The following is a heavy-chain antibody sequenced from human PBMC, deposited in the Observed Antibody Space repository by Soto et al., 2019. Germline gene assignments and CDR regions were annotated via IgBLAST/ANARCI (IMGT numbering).Heavy chain of an antibody. CDR2: IYYSGSI. CDR3: ARQGRLVTRTPFDH. Sequence: SETLSLTCTVSGGSITSGTFYWGWIRQPPGKGLEWIANIYYSGSIYYNLSLKSRVTISVDTSKNQFYLKVSSVTAADTAAYYCARQGRLVTRTPFDHWGKGILVTVSS. V-gene: IGHV4-39*01. D-gene: IGHD3-9*01. CDR1: GGSITSGTFY. J-gene: IGHJ4*02.